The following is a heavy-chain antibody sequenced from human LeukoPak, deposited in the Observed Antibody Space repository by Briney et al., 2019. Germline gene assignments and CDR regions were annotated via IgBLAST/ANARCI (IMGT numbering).Heavy chain of an antibody. Sequence: GGSLRLSCAASGFTFDDYAMHWVRQAPGKGLEWVSGVSWNSGSIGYADSVKGRFTISRDNAKNSLYLQMNSLRAEDTALYYCAKGGYSYGYGFSDYWGQGTLVTVSS. D-gene: IGHD5-18*01. CDR3: AKGGYSYGYGFSDY. CDR1: GFTFDDYA. V-gene: IGHV3-9*01. J-gene: IGHJ4*02. CDR2: VSWNSGSI.